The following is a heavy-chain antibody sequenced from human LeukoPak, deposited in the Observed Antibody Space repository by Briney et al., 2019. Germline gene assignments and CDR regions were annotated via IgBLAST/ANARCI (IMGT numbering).Heavy chain of an antibody. Sequence: ASVKVSCKVSGYTLTELSMHWVRQAPGKGLEWMGRVDPEDGETIYAQKFQGRGTMTEDTSTNTAYMELSSLTSEDTAVYYCARDQGGTTAHGLDVWGQGTTVTVSS. V-gene: IGHV1-24*01. CDR2: VDPEDGET. J-gene: IGHJ6*02. CDR3: ARDQGGTTAHGLDV. CDR1: GYTLTELS. D-gene: IGHD1-1*01.